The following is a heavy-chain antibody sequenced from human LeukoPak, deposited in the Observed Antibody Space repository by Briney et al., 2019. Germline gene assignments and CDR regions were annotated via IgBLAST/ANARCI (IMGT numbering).Heavy chain of an antibody. CDR3: AGELGYSYDNSCYIY. Sequence: PGGSLRLSCAASGFTFSSYWMSWVRQAPGKGLEWVASIKQDGSEKYYVDSVKGRFTISRDNAKNSLYLQMNSLRAEDTAVYYCAGELGYSYDNSCYIYWGQGTLVTVSS. CDR1: GFTFSSYW. CDR2: IKQDGSEK. D-gene: IGHD3-22*01. J-gene: IGHJ4*02. V-gene: IGHV3-7*01.